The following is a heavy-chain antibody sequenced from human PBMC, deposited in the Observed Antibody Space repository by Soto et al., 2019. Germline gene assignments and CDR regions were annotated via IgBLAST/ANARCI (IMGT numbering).Heavy chain of an antibody. CDR1: GYSFTSYW. J-gene: IGHJ6*02. V-gene: IGHV5-51*01. CDR3: ARLTYCGGDCYSDYYYGMDV. CDR2: IYPGDSDT. Sequence: PGESLKISCKGSGYSFTSYWIGWVGQMPGKGLEWMGIIYPGDSDTRYSPSFQGQVTISADKSISTAYLQWSSLKASDTAMYYCARLTYCGGDCYSDYYYGMDVWGQGTTVTVSS. D-gene: IGHD2-21*02.